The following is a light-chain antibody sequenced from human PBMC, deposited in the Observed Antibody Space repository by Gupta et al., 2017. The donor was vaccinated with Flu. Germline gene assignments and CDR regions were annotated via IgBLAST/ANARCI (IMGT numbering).Light chain of an antibody. Sequence: QSPSFLSASVGDRVTITCRASQGISSYLGWDQQKPGKAPKLLIYAASNLKRGVRSRFSGSGSGRQFTLTSRSLQTEDFATYCCQQVNSYPYTVGQGSEMEI. J-gene: IGKJ2*01. CDR2: AAS. CDR3: QQVNSYPYT. V-gene: IGKV1-9*01. CDR1: QGISSY.